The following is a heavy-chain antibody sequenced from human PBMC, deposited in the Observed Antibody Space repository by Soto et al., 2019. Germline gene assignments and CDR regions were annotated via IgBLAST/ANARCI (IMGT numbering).Heavy chain of an antibody. Sequence: GGSLRLSCAASGFTFSHFGMHWVRQAPGKGLESVAIIWYDGSHEYYADSVKGRFTISRDNSKNTLSLQMNSLTAEDTALYYCARDSAAGRGLDYWGQGTLVTVSS. V-gene: IGHV3-33*01. D-gene: IGHD6-19*01. CDR3: ARDSAAGRGLDY. J-gene: IGHJ4*02. CDR1: GFTFSHFG. CDR2: IWYDGSHE.